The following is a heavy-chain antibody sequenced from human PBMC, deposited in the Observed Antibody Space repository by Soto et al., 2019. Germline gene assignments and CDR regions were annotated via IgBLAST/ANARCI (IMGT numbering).Heavy chain of an antibody. CDR3: AKGGAIVAAGTRVYLYNAMDV. Sequence: ASVKVSCKASGYTFTGYCVHWVRQAPGQGLEWMGWINPNSGDTYLAQRFQGRVTMSRDTSIGTAYMELRGLTSDDTAEYYCAKGGAIVAAGTRVYLYNAMDVWGQGTTVTVSS. CDR2: INPNSGDT. V-gene: IGHV1-2*02. D-gene: IGHD1-26*01. CDR1: GYTFTGYC. J-gene: IGHJ6*02.